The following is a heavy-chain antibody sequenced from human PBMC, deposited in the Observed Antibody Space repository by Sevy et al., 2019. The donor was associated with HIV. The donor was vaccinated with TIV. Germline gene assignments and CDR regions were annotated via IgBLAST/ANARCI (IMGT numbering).Heavy chain of an antibody. J-gene: IGHJ4*02. D-gene: IGHD3-10*01. CDR2: ISWDAKKT. Sequence: GGSLRLSCAASGFTFDDYTMHWVRQVPGKGLEWVSLISWDAKKTDYADSVEGRFTVSRDNRKNSLYLQMNSLRSEDXXXXXXXXXXXGYSGFDHWGQGTLVTVSS. CDR3: XXXXXGYSGFDH. V-gene: IGHV3-43*01. CDR1: GFTFDDYT.